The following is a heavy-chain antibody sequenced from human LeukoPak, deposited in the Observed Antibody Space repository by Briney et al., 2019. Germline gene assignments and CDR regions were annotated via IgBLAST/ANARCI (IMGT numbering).Heavy chain of an antibody. V-gene: IGHV4-59*08. CDR2: IYVTGT. J-gene: IGHJ6*03. CDR1: GGSIGTHY. Sequence: PSETLSLTCTVSGGSIGTHYWSWIRQSPGKGLEWIGYIYVTGTRYNPYLQSRVTISVDRSRNQFFLKMSSVTAADTAVYYCARHIGGGIEDMDVWGKGTKVIVSS. CDR3: ARHIGGGIEDMDV. D-gene: IGHD3-16*02.